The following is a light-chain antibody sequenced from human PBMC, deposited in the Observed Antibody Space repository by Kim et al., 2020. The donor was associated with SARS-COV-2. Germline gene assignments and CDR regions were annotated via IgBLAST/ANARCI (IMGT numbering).Light chain of an antibody. CDR2: YDS. CDR3: QVWDSSSDHPCV. Sequence: SYELTQPPSVSVAPGQTARITCGGNNIGSKSVHWYQRKPGQAPVLVIYYDSDRPSGIPERFSGSNSGYTATLTISRVEAGDEADYYCQVWDSSSDHPCVFGTGTKVTVL. J-gene: IGLJ1*01. CDR1: NIGSKS. V-gene: IGLV3-21*04.